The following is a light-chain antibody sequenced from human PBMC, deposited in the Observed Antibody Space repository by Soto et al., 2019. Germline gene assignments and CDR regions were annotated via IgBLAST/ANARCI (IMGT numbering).Light chain of an antibody. CDR2: DAS. Sequence: DIQMTQSPSTLSASVGDRVTITCRASQSISSWLAWYQQKPGKAPKLLIYDASSLESGVPSRFSGSGSGTEFTLTISSLQPDDFAAYYCQQYNSYSRALTFGQGTKVEIK. CDR1: QSISSW. CDR3: QQYNSYSRALT. V-gene: IGKV1-5*01. J-gene: IGKJ1*01.